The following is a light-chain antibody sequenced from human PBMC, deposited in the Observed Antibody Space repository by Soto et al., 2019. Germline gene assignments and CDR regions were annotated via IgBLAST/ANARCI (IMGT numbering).Light chain of an antibody. CDR1: QSVSSNY. Sequence: EIVLTQSPGTLSLSPGERATLSCRASQSVSSNYLAWYQQKPGQAPRPLIYGASSRATGIPDRFSGSGAGTDLTLTISRLEPEDFAVYYCQQYGSSPWTFGQGTKVEIK. J-gene: IGKJ1*01. CDR3: QQYGSSPWT. CDR2: GAS. V-gene: IGKV3-20*01.